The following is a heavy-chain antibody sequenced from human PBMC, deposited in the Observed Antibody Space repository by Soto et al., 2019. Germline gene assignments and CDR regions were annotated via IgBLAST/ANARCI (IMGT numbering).Heavy chain of an antibody. D-gene: IGHD3-16*02. J-gene: IGHJ4*02. V-gene: IGHV1-46*01. Sequence: QVQLVQSGAELKKPGASVKISCQASGYTFTRYYIHWVRQAPGQGLEWMGVINPNEGNTTYAPKFQGRLAMTSDTSTSTVYMEMSSLRSDDTAVYYCARGYGGVVVYFDHWGQGSLVTVSS. CDR2: INPNEGNT. CDR1: GYTFTRYY. CDR3: ARGYGGVVVYFDH.